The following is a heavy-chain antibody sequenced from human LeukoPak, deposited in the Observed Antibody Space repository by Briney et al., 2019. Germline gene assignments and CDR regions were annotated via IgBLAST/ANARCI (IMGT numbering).Heavy chain of an antibody. CDR2: INWNGGST. J-gene: IGHJ6*03. CDR1: GFTFDDYG. CDR3: AREIRYFDWLNYYYYMDV. D-gene: IGHD3-9*01. Sequence: GGSLRLSCAASGFTFDDYGMSWVRQAPGKGLEWVSGINWNGGSTGYADSVKGRFTISRDNAKNSLYLQMNSLRAEDTALYHCAREIRYFDWLNYYYYMDVWGKGTTVTISS. V-gene: IGHV3-20*01.